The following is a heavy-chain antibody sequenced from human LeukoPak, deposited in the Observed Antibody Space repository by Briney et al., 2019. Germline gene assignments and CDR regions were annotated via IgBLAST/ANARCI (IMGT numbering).Heavy chain of an antibody. Sequence: PGGSLRLSCAASGFTFNNYAMDWVRQAPGKGLEWVSAISGSGGGTYYADSVKGRFTISRDNSKNTLYLQMISLRAEDTAVYYCARTKGGSGSYDDCWGQGTLVTVSS. V-gene: IGHV3-23*01. D-gene: IGHD3-10*01. CDR3: ARTKGGSGSYDDC. J-gene: IGHJ4*02. CDR2: ISGSGGGT. CDR1: GFTFNNYA.